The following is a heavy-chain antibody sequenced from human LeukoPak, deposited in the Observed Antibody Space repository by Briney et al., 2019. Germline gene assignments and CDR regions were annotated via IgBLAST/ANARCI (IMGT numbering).Heavy chain of an antibody. D-gene: IGHD6-19*01. CDR1: GFTFSSYA. CDR3: SRSGWYYFDY. V-gene: IGHV3-30-3*01. J-gene: IGHJ4*02. Sequence: GRSLRLSCAASGFTFSSYAMHWVRQAPGKGLEWVAVISYDGSNKYYADSVKGRFTISRDNSKNTLYLQMNSLRAEDTAVYYCSRSGWYYFDYWDQGTLVTVSS. CDR2: ISYDGSNK.